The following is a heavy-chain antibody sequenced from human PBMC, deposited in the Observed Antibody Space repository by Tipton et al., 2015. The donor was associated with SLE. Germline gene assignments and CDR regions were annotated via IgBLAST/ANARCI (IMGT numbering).Heavy chain of an antibody. Sequence: GLVKPSETLSLTCAVYGGSFSGYYWSWIRQSPGKGLEWIGEISHSGSTNYNPSLKSRVTISVDTSKNQFSLKLSSVTAADTAVYYCARLTAMVSSDAFDIWGQGTMVTVSS. J-gene: IGHJ3*02. D-gene: IGHD5-18*01. CDR3: ARLTAMVSSDAFDI. V-gene: IGHV4-34*01. CDR2: ISHSGST. CDR1: GGSFSGYY.